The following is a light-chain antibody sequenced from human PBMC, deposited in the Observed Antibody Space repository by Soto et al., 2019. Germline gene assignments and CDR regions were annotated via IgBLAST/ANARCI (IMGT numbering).Light chain of an antibody. CDR3: LQGSHWPWT. CDR2: KVS. J-gene: IGKJ1*01. CDR1: QSLVSSDTNTY. Sequence: DVVMTQSPLSLPVTLGQPASISCRSSQSLVSSDTNTYLNWYQQRPGQSPRRLIYKVSNRDSGVPDRFSGSGSGTDFTLKISRVEAEDVGVYYCLQGSHWPWTFGQGTKVEI. V-gene: IGKV2-30*01.